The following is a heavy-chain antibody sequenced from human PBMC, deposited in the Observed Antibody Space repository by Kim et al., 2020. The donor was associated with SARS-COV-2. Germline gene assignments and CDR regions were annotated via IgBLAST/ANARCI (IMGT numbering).Heavy chain of an antibody. CDR1: GVTFSNAW. J-gene: IGHJ4*01. CDR3: STDPRYSEGGGSFDH. V-gene: IGHV3-15*01. Sequence: GGSLRLSCAASGVTFSNAWMAWVRQAPGKGLEWVGRIRNKADGGTADYAAPVKGRFTISRDDSKSRLYLQMNSLKTEDTAVYYCSTDPRYSEGGGSFDH. D-gene: IGHD2-15*01. CDR2: IRNKADGGTA.